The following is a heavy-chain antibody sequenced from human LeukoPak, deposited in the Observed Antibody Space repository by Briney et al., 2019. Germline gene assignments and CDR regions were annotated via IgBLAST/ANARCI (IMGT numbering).Heavy chain of an antibody. J-gene: IGHJ4*02. CDR3: AKDFSDCSSTSCYGDY. Sequence: GGSLRLSCAASGFTFSIYGMSWVRQAPGKGLEWVSAISANGGTTYYADSVKGRFTISRDNSKNTLYLQMNSLRAEDTAVYYCAKDFSDCSSTSCYGDYWGQGTLVTVSS. V-gene: IGHV3-23*01. CDR1: GFTFSIYG. CDR2: ISANGGTT. D-gene: IGHD2-2*01.